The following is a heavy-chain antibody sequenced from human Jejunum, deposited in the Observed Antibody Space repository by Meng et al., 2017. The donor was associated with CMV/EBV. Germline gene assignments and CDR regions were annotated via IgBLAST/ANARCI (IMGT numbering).Heavy chain of an antibody. D-gene: IGHD3-16*01. CDR2: TYYRSKWYD. V-gene: IGHV6-1*01. Sequence: AILGDEVSSNSATWNWIRQSPSRGLEWLGRTYYRSKWYDDYATSVKGRIIINADTAKNQFSLHLNSVTPEDTAVYYCVRDGTWGHWGQGTLVTVSS. CDR3: VRDGTWGH. J-gene: IGHJ4*02. CDR1: GDEVSSNSAT.